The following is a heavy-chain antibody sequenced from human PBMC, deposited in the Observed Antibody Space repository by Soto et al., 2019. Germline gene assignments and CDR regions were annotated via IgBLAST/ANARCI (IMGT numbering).Heavy chain of an antibody. CDR2: IYPGDSDA. D-gene: IGHD6-6*01. Sequence: EVQLVQSGAEVKKPGESLKISCKGSGYSFTSYWIGWVRQMPGKGLEWMGIIYPGDSDARYSPSFQGQVTISADKSISTAYLQWSSLKASDTAMYYCARLSMGIAARPAFYGMDVWGQGTTVTVSS. CDR1: GYSFTSYW. V-gene: IGHV5-51*01. CDR3: ARLSMGIAARPAFYGMDV. J-gene: IGHJ6*02.